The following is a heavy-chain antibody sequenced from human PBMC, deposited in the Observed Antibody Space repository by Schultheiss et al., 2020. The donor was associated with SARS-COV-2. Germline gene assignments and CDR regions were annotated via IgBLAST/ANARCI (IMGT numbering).Heavy chain of an antibody. Sequence: SETLSLTCTVSGGSISSGDYYWSWIRQPPGKGLEWIGYIYYSGSTYYNPSLKSRVTISVDTSKNQFSLKLSSVTAADTAVYYCARGSLTGTTEDAFDIWGQGTMVT. J-gene: IGHJ3*02. CDR2: IYYSGST. V-gene: IGHV4-30-4*01. CDR3: ARGSLTGTTEDAFDI. D-gene: IGHD1-7*01. CDR1: GGSISSGDYY.